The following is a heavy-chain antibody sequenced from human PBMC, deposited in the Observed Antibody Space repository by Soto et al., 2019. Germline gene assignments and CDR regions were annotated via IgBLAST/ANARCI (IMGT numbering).Heavy chain of an antibody. J-gene: IGHJ5*02. Sequence: PSETLSLTCTVSGGSISSYYWSWIRQPPGKGLEWIGYIYYSGSTNYNPSLKSRVTISVDTSKNQFSLKLSSVTAADTAVYYCAKDVILWFGELSRAGGVSNWFDPWGQGTLVTVSS. V-gene: IGHV4-59*01. D-gene: IGHD3-10*01. CDR3: AKDVILWFGELSRAGGVSNWFDP. CDR2: IYYSGST. CDR1: GGSISSYY.